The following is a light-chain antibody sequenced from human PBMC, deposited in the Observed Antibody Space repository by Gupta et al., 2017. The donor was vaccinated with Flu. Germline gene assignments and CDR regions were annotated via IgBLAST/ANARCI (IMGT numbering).Light chain of an antibody. J-gene: IGLJ7*01. Sequence: PGQTARITCGGTNIGSKSVHWYQQKPGLAPVLVVYDDTDRPSGIPGRFSGSNSGNTATLTISRVEAGDEADYYCQVWHSSGLRVFGGGTQLTVL. CDR3: QVWHSSGLRV. CDR1: NIGSKS. CDR2: DDT. V-gene: IGLV3-21*02.